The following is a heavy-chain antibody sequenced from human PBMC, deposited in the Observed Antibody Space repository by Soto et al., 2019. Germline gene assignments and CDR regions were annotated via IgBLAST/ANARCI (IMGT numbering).Heavy chain of an antibody. CDR2: IYWDDDK. V-gene: IGHV2-5*02. J-gene: IGHJ4*02. D-gene: IGHD1-1*01. Sequence: GSGPTLVNPTQTLTLTCTFSGFSLTTRPVGVGWIRQPPGQALEWVALIYWDDDKRYNPSLKTRVTITKDTSKNQVVLTMTNMEPVDTATYYCAHRQLYNGAWNEGTFDYWGQGALVTVSS. CDR3: AHRQLYNGAWNEGTFDY. CDR1: GFSLTTRPVG.